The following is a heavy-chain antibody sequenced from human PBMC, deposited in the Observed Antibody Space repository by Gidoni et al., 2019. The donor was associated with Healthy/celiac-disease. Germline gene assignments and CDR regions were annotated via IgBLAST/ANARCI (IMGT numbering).Heavy chain of an antibody. CDR2: INHSGST. CDR3: ARGRWRLFDY. V-gene: IGHV4-34*01. CDR1: GGSFSGYY. J-gene: IGHJ4*02. Sequence: QVQLQQWGAGLLKPSETLSLTCAVYGGSFSGYYWSWIRQPPGKGLEWIGEINHSGSTNYNPSLKSRVTISVDTSKNQFSLKLSSVTAADTAVYYCARGRWRLFDYWGQGTLVTVSS.